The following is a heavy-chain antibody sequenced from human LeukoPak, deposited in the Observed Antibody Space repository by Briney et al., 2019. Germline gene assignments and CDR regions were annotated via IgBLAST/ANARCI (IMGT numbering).Heavy chain of an antibody. J-gene: IGHJ6*03. V-gene: IGHV1-2*06. CDR2: INPNSGGT. Sequence: ASVKVSCKASGYTFTGYYMHWVRQAPGQGLEWMGRINPNSGGTNYAQKFQGRVTMTRDTSISTAYMELSRLRSDDTAVYYCARVAAGGSGHYYYMDVWGKGTTVTVSS. CDR3: ARVAAGGSGHYYYMDV. D-gene: IGHD6-19*01. CDR1: GYTFTGYY.